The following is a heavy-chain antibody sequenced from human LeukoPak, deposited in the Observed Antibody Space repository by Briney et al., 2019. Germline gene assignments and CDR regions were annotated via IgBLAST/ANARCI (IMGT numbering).Heavy chain of an antibody. Sequence: SVKVSCKASGGTFSSHAIGWVRQAPGQGLERMGSIIPIFETSNYAQKFQGRVTLTADKSTSTAYMEVNTLRSEDTAVYYCTRLRGNSYHYHYYMDVWGNGTTGTVSS. CDR1: GGTFSSHA. CDR2: IIPIFETS. CDR3: TRLRGNSYHYHYYMDV. J-gene: IGHJ6*03. D-gene: IGHD4-23*01. V-gene: IGHV1-69*06.